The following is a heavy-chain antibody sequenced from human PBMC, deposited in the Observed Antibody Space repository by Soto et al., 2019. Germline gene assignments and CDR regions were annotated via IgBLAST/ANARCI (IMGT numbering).Heavy chain of an antibody. J-gene: IGHJ6*02. Sequence: QVDLVQSGAEVKKPGASVTISCKASGSAITRYYIHWVRQAPGRGLEWMGIINPGGGSASYAQKFQDIVTIDKETSTGTVYMDLRSLRTEDTAVYYCARDTSGWSLNGLDVWGQGTTVNVSS. V-gene: IGHV1-46*01. CDR1: GSAITRYY. CDR2: INPGGGSA. CDR3: ARDTSGWSLNGLDV. D-gene: IGHD6-19*01.